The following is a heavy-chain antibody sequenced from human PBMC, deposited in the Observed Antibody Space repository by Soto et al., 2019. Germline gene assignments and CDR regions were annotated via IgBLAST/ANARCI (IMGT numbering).Heavy chain of an antibody. CDR2: IIPIFGTA. J-gene: IGHJ6*02. V-gene: IGHV1-69*13. CDR3: ARDRNWNDLLGMDV. CDR1: GGTFSSYA. Sequence: SVKVSCKASGGTFSSYAISWVRQAPGQGLEWMGGIIPIFGTANYAQKFQGRVTITADESTSTAYMELSSLRSEDTAVYYCARDRNWNDLLGMDVWGQGTTVTVSS. D-gene: IGHD1-20*01.